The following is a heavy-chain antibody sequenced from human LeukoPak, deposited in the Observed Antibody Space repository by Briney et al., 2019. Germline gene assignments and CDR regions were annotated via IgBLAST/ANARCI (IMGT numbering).Heavy chain of an antibody. CDR1: GYTFTVYY. CDR2: INPNSGGT. V-gene: IGHV1-2*02. J-gene: IGHJ3*02. CDR3: ARDRVVVTAIKDAFDI. D-gene: IGHD2-21*02. Sequence: ASVKVSCKASGYTFTVYYMHWVRQAPGQGLEWMGWINPNSGGTNYAQKFQGRVTMTRDTSISTAYMELSRLRSDDTAVYYCARDRVVVTAIKDAFDIWGQGTMVTVSS.